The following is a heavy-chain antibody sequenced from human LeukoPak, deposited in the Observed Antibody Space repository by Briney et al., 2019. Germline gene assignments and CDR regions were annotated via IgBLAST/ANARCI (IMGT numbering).Heavy chain of an antibody. CDR3: ARQISDYYYYYIDV. Sequence: SETLSLTCTVSGGSISSSHYYWGWIRQTPGKGLEWIGTIYYSGTTYYNPSLESRATIYEDTSKNQFSLTLRSVTAADTAVYYCARQISDYYYYYIDVWCKGTTVTASS. CDR1: GGSISSSHYY. V-gene: IGHV4-39*01. J-gene: IGHJ6*03. D-gene: IGHD3-10*01. CDR2: IYYSGTT.